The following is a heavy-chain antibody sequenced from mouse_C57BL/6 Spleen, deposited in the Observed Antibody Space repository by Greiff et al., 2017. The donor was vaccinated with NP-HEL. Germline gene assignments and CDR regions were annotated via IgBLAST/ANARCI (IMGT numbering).Heavy chain of an antibody. CDR3: ARGDYGSSWFAY. J-gene: IGHJ3*01. CDR2: ISYDGTN. Sequence: EVQLQQSGPGLVKPSQSLSLTCSVTGYSITSGYYWNWIRQFPGNQLEWMGYISYDGTNNYNPSLTNRISITGDTSKNQYFLKLNSVTTEDTATYYCARGDYGSSWFAYWGQGTLVTVSA. D-gene: IGHD1-1*01. V-gene: IGHV3-6*01. CDR1: GYSITSGYY.